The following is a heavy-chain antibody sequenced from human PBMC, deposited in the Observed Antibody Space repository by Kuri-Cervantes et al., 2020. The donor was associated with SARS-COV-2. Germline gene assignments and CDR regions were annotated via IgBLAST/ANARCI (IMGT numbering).Heavy chain of an antibody. CDR1: GFNFKSYE. CDR3: ARYPFDY. CDR2: IGSSGTTM. D-gene: IGHD2-2*01. Sequence: GESLKISCAASGFNFKSYEMNWVRQVPGKGLQWVSYIGSSGTTMFYADFVKGRFTISRDNSKNTLYLQMGSLRAEDMAVYYCARYPFDYRGQGTLVTVSS. J-gene: IGHJ4*02. V-gene: IGHV3-48*03.